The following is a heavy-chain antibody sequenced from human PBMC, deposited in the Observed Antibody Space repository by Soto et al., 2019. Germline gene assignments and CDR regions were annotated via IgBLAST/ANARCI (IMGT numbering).Heavy chain of an antibody. V-gene: IGHV3-23*01. J-gene: IGHJ2*01. Sequence: EVRLLESGGDLVQPGGSLRLSCAVSGFNFLKYGMNWVRQAPGKGPEWVSSISGSDDTTYYADSVRGRFTISRDSSTNXLXXXXXXXXXXXXXXXXXXXXXXXXXXXKQWWFDVWGRGTLVSVSS. CDR2: ISGSDDTT. D-gene: IGHD2-15*01. CDR3: XXXXXXXXXXKQWWFDV. CDR1: GFNFLKYG.